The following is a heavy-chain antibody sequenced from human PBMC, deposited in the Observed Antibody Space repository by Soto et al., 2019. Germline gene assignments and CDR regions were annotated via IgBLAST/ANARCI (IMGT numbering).Heavy chain of an antibody. J-gene: IGHJ6*02. Sequence: SETLSLTCAVYGGSFSGYYWSWIRQPPGKGLEWIGEINHSGSTYYNPSLKSRVTISVDTSKNQFSLKLSSVTAADTAVYYCARDRIAAAGGYYYYGMDVWGQGTTVTVSS. CDR2: INHSGST. V-gene: IGHV4-34*09. CDR3: ARDRIAAAGGYYYYGMDV. D-gene: IGHD6-13*01. CDR1: GGSFSGYY.